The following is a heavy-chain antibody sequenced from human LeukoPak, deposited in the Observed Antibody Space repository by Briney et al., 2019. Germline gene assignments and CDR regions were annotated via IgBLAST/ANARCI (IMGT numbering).Heavy chain of an antibody. Sequence: SGPTLVNPTQTLTLTCTFSGFSISTSGVGVGWIRQPPGKALEWLGVIYWDGDKYYSPSLKSRLTITKDTSKNQVVLTMTNVDPVDTATYYCAHRLGYYDSSGYYSDGRFDPWGQGTLVTVS. V-gene: IGHV2-5*02. CDR3: AHRLGYYDSSGYYSDGRFDP. CDR1: GFSISTSGVG. CDR2: IYWDGDK. J-gene: IGHJ5*02. D-gene: IGHD3-22*01.